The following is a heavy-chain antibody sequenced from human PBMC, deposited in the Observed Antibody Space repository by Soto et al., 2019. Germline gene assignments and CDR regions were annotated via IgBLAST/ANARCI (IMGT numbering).Heavy chain of an antibody. CDR1: GFTFSSYA. CDR3: ARDELSMVRGVFDY. CDR2: ISYDGSNK. V-gene: IGHV3-30*04. J-gene: IGHJ4*02. D-gene: IGHD3-10*01. Sequence: GGSLRLSCAASGFTFSSYAMHWVRQAPGKGLEWMAVISYDGSNKYYADSVKGRFPISRDNSKNTLYLQMNSLRAEDSAVYYCARDELSMVRGVFDYWGQGTLVTVSS.